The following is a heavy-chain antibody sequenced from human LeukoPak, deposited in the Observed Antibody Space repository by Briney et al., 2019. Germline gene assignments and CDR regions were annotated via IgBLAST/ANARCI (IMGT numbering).Heavy chain of an antibody. D-gene: IGHD6-19*01. V-gene: IGHV4-31*03. CDR2: IYYTGSV. Sequence: SETLSLTCTVSGASISTGGFYWTWIRQPPGEGLEWIGYIYYTGSVDYNASLKSRVTISVDTSKNQFSLKLSSVTAADTAVYYCARGLRASGWKYWGQGTLVTVSS. J-gene: IGHJ4*02. CDR1: GASISTGGFY. CDR3: ARGLRASGWKY.